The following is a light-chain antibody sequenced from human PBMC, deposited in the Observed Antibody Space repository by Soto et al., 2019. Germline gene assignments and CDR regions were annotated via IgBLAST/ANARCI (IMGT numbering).Light chain of an antibody. CDR1: QGVNTW. Sequence: DSQMTQSPSSVSASVGDRVTITCRASQGVNTWLAWYQQKPGKAPKLLIYAASSLQSGVPSRFSGSGSGTDFTLTISSLQPEDFASYYGQQANSFPRTFGGGTKVEIK. J-gene: IGKJ4*01. CDR3: QQANSFPRT. CDR2: AAS. V-gene: IGKV1-12*01.